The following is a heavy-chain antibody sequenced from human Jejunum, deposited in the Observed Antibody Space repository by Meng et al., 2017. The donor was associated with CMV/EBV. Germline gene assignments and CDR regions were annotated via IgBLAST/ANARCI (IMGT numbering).Heavy chain of an antibody. J-gene: IGHJ4*02. CDR1: GYAFMTYD. CDR3: ARLSSYSSAYGY. V-gene: IGHV1-8*03. Sequence: CKASGYAFMTYDINWVRQAPGQGLEWMGWVSPNSDNAGYVQRFQGRVTFTRNSSISTAYMEVSSLTYEDTAVYYCARLSSYSSAYGYWGQGTLVTVSS. CDR2: VSPNSDNA. D-gene: IGHD5-18*01.